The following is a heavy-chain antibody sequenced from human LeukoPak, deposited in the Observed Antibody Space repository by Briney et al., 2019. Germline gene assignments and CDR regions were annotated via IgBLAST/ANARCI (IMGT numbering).Heavy chain of an antibody. CDR2: IYTSGST. D-gene: IGHD6-19*01. J-gene: IGHJ4*02. CDR3: ARSLSSGWYLAFDAY. CDR1: GGSLSSYY. Sequence: SETLSLTRTVSGGSLSSYYWSWIRQPAGKGLEWIGRIYTSGSTNYNPSLTSRVTMSVDTSKNQFSLKLSSVTAADTAVYYCARSLSSGWYLAFDAYWGQGTLVTVSS. V-gene: IGHV4-4*07.